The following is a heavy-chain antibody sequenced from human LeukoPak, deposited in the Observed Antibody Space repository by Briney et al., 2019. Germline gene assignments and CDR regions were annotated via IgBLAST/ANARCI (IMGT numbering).Heavy chain of an antibody. V-gene: IGHV3-11*04. Sequence: GGSLRLSCAASGFTFSDYYMSWIRQAPGKGLEWVSYISSSGSTIYYADSVKGRFTTSRDNAKNSLYLQMNSLRAEDTAVYYCAKGLPLAYCGGDCYSNPGAFDIWGQGTVVTVSS. D-gene: IGHD2-21*01. CDR3: AKGLPLAYCGGDCYSNPGAFDI. CDR1: GFTFSDYY. J-gene: IGHJ3*02. CDR2: ISSSGSTI.